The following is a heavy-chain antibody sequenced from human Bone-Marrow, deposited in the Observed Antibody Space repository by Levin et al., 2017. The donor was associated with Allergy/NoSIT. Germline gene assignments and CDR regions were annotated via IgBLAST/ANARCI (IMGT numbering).Heavy chain of an antibody. Sequence: GGSLRLSCAGSGFTFSTYSMNWVRQAPGKGLEWLSFISSDGHTIHYADSVKGRFAISRDNAENSLYLQMNSLRAEDTAVYFCAREASVTYGEYFQQWGQGTLVTVSS. CDR1: GFTFSTYS. CDR3: AREASVTYGEYFQQ. J-gene: IGHJ1*01. V-gene: IGHV3-48*01. CDR2: ISSDGHTI. D-gene: IGHD4-17*01.